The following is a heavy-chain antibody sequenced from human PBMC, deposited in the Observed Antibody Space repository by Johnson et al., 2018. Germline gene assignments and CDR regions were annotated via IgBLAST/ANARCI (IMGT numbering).Heavy chain of an antibody. CDR3: ARKGAGMDV. V-gene: IGHV5-51*01. J-gene: IGHJ6*02. Sequence: VELVQSGAEVKKPGESLKISCKGSGYIFTTYWIGWVRQMPGKGLEWMGIIDPGESDTRYSPSFPGQVHTAADKSISTAYRQWSSLKASDTAMYYCARKGAGMDVWGQGTTVTVSS. CDR2: IDPGESDT. CDR1: GYIFTTYW.